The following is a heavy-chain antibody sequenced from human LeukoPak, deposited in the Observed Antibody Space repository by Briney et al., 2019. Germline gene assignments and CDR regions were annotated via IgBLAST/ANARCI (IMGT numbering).Heavy chain of an antibody. D-gene: IGHD3-3*01. CDR3: ARDPDFWSGYWYYFDY. CDR2: IIPIFGTA. J-gene: IGHJ4*02. CDR1: GGTFSSYA. Sequence: SVKVSCKASGGTFSSYAISWVRQAPGQGLEWMGGIIPIFGTANYAQKFQGRVTITADESTSTAYMELSSLRSEDTAVYYCARDPDFWSGYWYYFDYWGQGTLVTVSS. V-gene: IGHV1-69*01.